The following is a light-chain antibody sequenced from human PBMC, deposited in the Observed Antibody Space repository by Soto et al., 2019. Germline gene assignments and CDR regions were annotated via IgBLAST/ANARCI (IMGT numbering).Light chain of an antibody. CDR2: GAS. Sequence: DIQMTQSPSTLSGSVGDRVTITCRASQTISSWLAWYQQKPGKAPKLLIYGASTLESGVPSRFSGSGSGTDFTLTVSSLQVEDFATYYCQQTDTIPRTFGQGTKVDIK. CDR3: QQTDTIPRT. J-gene: IGKJ1*01. CDR1: QTISSW. V-gene: IGKV1-5*01.